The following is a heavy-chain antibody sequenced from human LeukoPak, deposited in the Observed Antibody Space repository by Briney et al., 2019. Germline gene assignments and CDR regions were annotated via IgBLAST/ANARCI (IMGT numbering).Heavy chain of an antibody. V-gene: IGHV1-46*01. CDR1: GYTFTSYY. CDR2: INPSGGST. D-gene: IGHD6-19*01. CDR3: ARGAPIRVAVAATFDP. Sequence: ASVKVPCKASGYTFTSYYMHWVRQAPGQGLEWMGIINPSGGSTSYAQKFQGRVTMTRDTSTSTVYMELSSLRSEDTAVYYCARGAPIRVAVAATFDPWGQGTLVTVPS. J-gene: IGHJ5*02.